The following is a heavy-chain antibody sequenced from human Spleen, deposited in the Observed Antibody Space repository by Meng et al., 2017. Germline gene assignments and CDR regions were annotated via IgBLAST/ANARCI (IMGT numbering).Heavy chain of an antibody. Sequence: TSTESLPPMTQPSPTLPINASFSGFSHSTSGVGVGCIRQPPGKALEWLALIYWDDDKRYSPSLNSILMITKDTSKNQVVLSMTNMDPVDTATYYCARRPHSTGFDSWGQGTLVTVSS. J-gene: IGHJ4*02. CDR3: ARRPHSTGFDS. D-gene: IGHD3-22*01. V-gene: IGHV2-5*02. CDR2: IYWDDDK. CDR1: GFSHSTSGVG.